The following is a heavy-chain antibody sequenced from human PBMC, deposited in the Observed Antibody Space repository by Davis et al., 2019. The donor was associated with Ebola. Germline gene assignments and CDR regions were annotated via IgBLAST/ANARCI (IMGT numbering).Heavy chain of an antibody. D-gene: IGHD5-18*01. CDR2: IWSDGSQK. V-gene: IGHV3-33*07. CDR3: GRDKGVTSIDS. J-gene: IGHJ4*02. CDR1: RLSFNKHD. Sequence: GGSLRLSCAASRLSFNKHDMSWVRQAPGKGLEWVAMIWSDGSQKYYADSVKGRFTIARDNSKNTLDLQMDSLRAEDTAVYFCGRDKGVTSIDSWGQGTLVTVSS.